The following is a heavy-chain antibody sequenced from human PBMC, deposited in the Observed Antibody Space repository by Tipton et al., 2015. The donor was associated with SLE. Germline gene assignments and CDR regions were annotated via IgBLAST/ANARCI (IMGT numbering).Heavy chain of an antibody. CDR2: IYYNGST. J-gene: IGHJ5*02. V-gene: IGHV4-59*01. D-gene: IGHD3-9*01. CDR3: ARAILTGWWFAP. Sequence: TLSLTCTVSGGSISNYYWNWIRQPPGKGLEWIGYIYYNGSTNYNPSLKSRVTISIDTSKNQSSLRLNSVSAADTAVYYCARAILTGWWFAPWGQGTLVTVSS. CDR1: GGSISNYY.